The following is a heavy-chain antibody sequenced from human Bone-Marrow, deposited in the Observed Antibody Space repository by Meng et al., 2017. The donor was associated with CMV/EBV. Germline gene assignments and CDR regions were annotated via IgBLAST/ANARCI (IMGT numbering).Heavy chain of an antibody. Sequence: GESLKISCAASGFTFSSYGMSWVRQAPGKGLEWVSAISGSGGSTYYADSVKGRFTISRDNSKNTLYLQMNSLRAEDTAVYYCAKASRSTGDRVGFAYWGQGTRVTGSS. V-gene: IGHV3-23*01. CDR3: AKASRSTGDRVGFAY. CDR1: GFTFSSYG. CDR2: ISGSGGST. D-gene: IGHD7-27*01. J-gene: IGHJ4*02.